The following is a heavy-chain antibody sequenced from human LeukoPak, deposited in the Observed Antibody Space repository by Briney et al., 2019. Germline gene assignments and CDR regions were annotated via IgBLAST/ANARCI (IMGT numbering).Heavy chain of an antibody. D-gene: IGHD4-17*01. Sequence: GGSLRLSCAASGFTFDDYAMHWVRQAPGKGLEWVSGISWNSGSIGYADSVKGQFTISRDNAKNSLYLQMNSLRAEDTALYYCATYGEYPGGDYWGQGTLVTVSS. V-gene: IGHV3-9*01. CDR3: ATYGEYPGGDY. CDR1: GFTFDDYA. CDR2: ISWNSGSI. J-gene: IGHJ4*02.